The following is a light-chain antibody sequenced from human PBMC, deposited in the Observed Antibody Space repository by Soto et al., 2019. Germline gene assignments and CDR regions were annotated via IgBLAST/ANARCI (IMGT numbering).Light chain of an antibody. CDR1: SSDVGGYNY. V-gene: IGLV2-14*01. CDR2: DVS. Sequence: QSALTQPASVSWSPGQSNTLSCTGTSSDVGGYNYVSWYQQHPGKAPKLMIYDVSNRPSGVSNRFSGSKSGNTASLTISGLQAEDEADYYCSSYTSSSTPVVFGGGTKLTVL. J-gene: IGLJ2*01. CDR3: SSYTSSSTPVV.